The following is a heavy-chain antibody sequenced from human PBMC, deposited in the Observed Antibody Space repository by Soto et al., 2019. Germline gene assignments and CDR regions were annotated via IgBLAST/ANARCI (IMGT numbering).Heavy chain of an antibody. J-gene: IGHJ5*02. Sequence: ASGKVSCKDSGYTCTSVYMHWVRQAPGQGLEWMGWINPNSGGTNYAQKFQGRVTMTRDTSISTAYMELSRLRSDDTAVYYCARDLVNYGDAPWGQGTLVTVSS. CDR2: INPNSGGT. CDR3: ARDLVNYGDAP. CDR1: GYTCTSVY. D-gene: IGHD4-17*01. V-gene: IGHV1-2*02.